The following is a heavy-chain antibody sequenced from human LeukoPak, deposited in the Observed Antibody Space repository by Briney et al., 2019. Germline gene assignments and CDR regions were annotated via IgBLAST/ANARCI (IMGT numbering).Heavy chain of an antibody. D-gene: IGHD1-26*01. CDR2: IIPIFGTA. Sequence: ASVKVSCKASGGTFSSYANSWVRQAPGQGLEWMGRIIPIFGTANYAQKFQGRVTITTDESTSTAYMELSSLRSEDTAVYYCAFRTLGRIVGALDYFDYWGQGTLVTVSS. CDR1: GGTFSSYA. V-gene: IGHV1-69*05. CDR3: AFRTLGRIVGALDYFDY. J-gene: IGHJ4*02.